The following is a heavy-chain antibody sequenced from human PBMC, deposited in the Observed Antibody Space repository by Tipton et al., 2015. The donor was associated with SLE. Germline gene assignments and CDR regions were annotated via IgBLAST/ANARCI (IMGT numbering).Heavy chain of an antibody. CDR1: GGSISSSSYY. CDR3: ARLRVISYYFDY. Sequence: QLVQSGAEVKPSETLSLTCTVSGGSISSSSYYWGWIRQPPGKGLEWIGSIYYSGSTYYNPSLKSRVTISVDTSKNQFSLKLSSVAAADTAGYYCARLRVISYYFDYWGQGTLVTVSS. CDR2: IYYSGST. V-gene: IGHV4-39*07. J-gene: IGHJ4*02. D-gene: IGHD2-21*01.